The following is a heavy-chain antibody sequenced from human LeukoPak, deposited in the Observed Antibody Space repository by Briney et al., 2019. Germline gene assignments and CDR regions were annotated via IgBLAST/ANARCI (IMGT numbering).Heavy chain of an antibody. CDR2: IYSGGSA. CDR1: GFTVSRNY. J-gene: IGHJ3*02. Sequence: GGSLRHSCAASGFTVSRNYMTWVRQAPGKGLEWVSVIYSGGSAYYAGSVKGRFTISRDDSKNTVYLQLNSLRGEDTAMYYCARSRYLDWGGAFDMWGQGTMVTVSS. CDR3: ARSRYLDWGGAFDM. D-gene: IGHD3-9*01. V-gene: IGHV3-66*01.